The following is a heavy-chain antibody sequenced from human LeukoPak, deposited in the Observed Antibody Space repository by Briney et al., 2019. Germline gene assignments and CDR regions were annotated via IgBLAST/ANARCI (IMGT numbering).Heavy chain of an antibody. Sequence: QTGGSVRLSCAASGFTLSSYAMIGVGEAPGKALECVAAISDTGNTYHADSVKHRFTISRDRSKNTLFLQMNRLRPEDAAVYYCAKAPVKNCRGAFCYPFDYWGMGTLVTVSS. CDR3: AKAPVKNCRGAFCYPFDY. D-gene: IGHD2-15*01. CDR1: GFTLSSYA. CDR2: ISDTGNT. J-gene: IGHJ4*02. V-gene: IGHV3-23*01.